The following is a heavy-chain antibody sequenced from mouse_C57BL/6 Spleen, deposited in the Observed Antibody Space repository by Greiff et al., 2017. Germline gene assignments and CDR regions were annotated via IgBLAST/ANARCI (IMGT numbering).Heavy chain of an antibody. V-gene: IGHV5-17*01. J-gene: IGHJ2*01. D-gene: IGHD1-1*01. Sequence: EVHLVESGGGLVKPGGSLKLSCAASGFTFSDYGMHWVRQAPEKGLEWVAYISSGSSTIYYADTVKGRFTISRDNAKNTLFLQMTRLRSEDTAMYYCARGDYGSSGFDYWGQGTTLTVSS. CDR2: ISSGSSTI. CDR1: GFTFSDYG. CDR3: ARGDYGSSGFDY.